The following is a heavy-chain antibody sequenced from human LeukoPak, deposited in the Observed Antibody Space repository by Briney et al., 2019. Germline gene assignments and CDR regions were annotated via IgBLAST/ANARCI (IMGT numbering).Heavy chain of an antibody. CDR2: ISASGGST. D-gene: IGHD3-22*01. Sequence: GGSLRLSCAASGFTFSSYAMSWVRQAPGKGLEWVSAISASGGSTYYADSVKGRFTISRDNSKNTLYLQMNSLRAEDTAVYYCAKDMAVETYYYDSSGYRLDYWGQGTLVTVSS. V-gene: IGHV3-23*01. J-gene: IGHJ4*02. CDR1: GFTFSSYA. CDR3: AKDMAVETYYYDSSGYRLDY.